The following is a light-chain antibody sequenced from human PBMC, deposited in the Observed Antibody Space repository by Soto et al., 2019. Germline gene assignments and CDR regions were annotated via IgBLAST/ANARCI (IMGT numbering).Light chain of an antibody. CDR2: DVS. CDR1: SSDVGGYKY. Sequence: QSVLTQPASVSGSPGQSITLSCTGTSSDVGGYKYVSWYQQQPGKAPKLILFDVSNRPSGVSNRFSGSKSGNTASLIISGLQAEDEADYYCVSYTTNRGAVFGTGTKVTVL. V-gene: IGLV2-14*03. CDR3: VSYTTNRGAV. J-gene: IGLJ1*01.